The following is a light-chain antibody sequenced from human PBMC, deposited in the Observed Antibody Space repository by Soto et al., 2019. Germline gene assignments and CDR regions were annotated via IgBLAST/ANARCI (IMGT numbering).Light chain of an antibody. V-gene: IGKV3-20*01. J-gene: IGKJ5*01. CDR2: GAS. Sequence: EIVLTQSPATLSLSPGERATLSCRASQSISSSYLAWYQQKPGQAPRLLIYGASSGATGIPDRFSGSGSGTDFTLTIGRLEPEDFAVYYCQQYGSSPITFGQGTRLEIK. CDR3: QQYGSSPIT. CDR1: QSISSSY.